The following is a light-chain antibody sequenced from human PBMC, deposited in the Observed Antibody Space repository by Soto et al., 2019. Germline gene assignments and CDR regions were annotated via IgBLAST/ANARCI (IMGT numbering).Light chain of an antibody. J-gene: IGKJ1*01. CDR3: QQYSYYPT. CDR1: QGISNW. CDR2: HAS. Sequence: IQMTQSPSTLAASIGDTVTVACRASQGISNWLAWYQQKPGKAPKLLIFHASSLESGVPSRLSGSGSGTEFTLTISSLQSDDFATYYCQQYSYYPTFGQGTKVDNK. V-gene: IGKV1-5*01.